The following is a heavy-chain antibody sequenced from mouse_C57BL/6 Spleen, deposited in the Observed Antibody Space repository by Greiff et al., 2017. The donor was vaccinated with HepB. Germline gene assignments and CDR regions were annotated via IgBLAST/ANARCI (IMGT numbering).Heavy chain of an antibody. CDR1: GYAFTNYL. CDR2: INPGSGGT. Sequence: VQLVESGAELVRPGTSVKVSCKASGYAFTNYLIEWVKQRPGQGLEWIGVINPGSGGTNYNEKFKGKATLTADKSSSTAYMQLSSLTSEDSAVYFCARRRVGGYFDYWGQGTTLTVAS. CDR3: ARRRVGGYFDY. V-gene: IGHV1-54*01. D-gene: IGHD1-1*02. J-gene: IGHJ2*01.